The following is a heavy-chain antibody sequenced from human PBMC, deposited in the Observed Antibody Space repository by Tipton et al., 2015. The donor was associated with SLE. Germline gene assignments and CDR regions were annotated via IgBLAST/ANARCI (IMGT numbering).Heavy chain of an antibody. J-gene: IGHJ4*02. CDR2: INLNSGDT. V-gene: IGHV1-2*02. CDR1: GYTFTGYF. CDR3: AREYGHTYYFDY. D-gene: IGHD4-17*01. Sequence: QSGAEVKKPGASVKVSCKTSGYTFTGYFMHWVRQAPGQGLEWLGWINLNSGDTKYAQDLQGRVTMTRDTSISTAYMEMSTLASDDTAVYYCAREYGHTYYFDYWGQGTLVTVSS.